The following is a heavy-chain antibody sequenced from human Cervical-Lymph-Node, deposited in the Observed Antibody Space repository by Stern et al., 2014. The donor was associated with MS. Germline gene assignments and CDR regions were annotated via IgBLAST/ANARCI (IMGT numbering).Heavy chain of an antibody. CDR2: ICPGDSDI. V-gene: IGHV5-51*01. Sequence: EVQLVQSGAEVKLSCKGSGYSFISYWIRWARQMPGKGLERMGIICPGDSDIRYSPSFQGQVTISADKSISTAYLQWSSLKASDTAMYYCTRRVGYGSSLNWFDPWGQGTLVTVSS. CDR3: TRRVGYGSSLNWFDP. CDR1: GYSFISYW. J-gene: IGHJ5*02. D-gene: IGHD6-13*01.